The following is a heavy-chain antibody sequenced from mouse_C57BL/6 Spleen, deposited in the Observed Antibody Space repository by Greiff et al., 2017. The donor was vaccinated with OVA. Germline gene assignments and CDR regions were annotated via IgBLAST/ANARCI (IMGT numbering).Heavy chain of an antibody. V-gene: IGHV1-80*01. CDR3: TQGGYDDDEGVSPMDY. D-gene: IGHD2-4*01. Sequence: QVQLQQSGPELVKPGASVKISCKASGYAFSSYWVNWVKQTPGKGLEWIGQIYPGDGDTNYNGQVKGKATLTADKSSSTDYIQLSRLTSEESAVYFCTQGGYDDDEGVSPMDYWGKGTSVTVSS. J-gene: IGHJ4*01. CDR2: IYPGDGDT. CDR1: GYAFSSYW.